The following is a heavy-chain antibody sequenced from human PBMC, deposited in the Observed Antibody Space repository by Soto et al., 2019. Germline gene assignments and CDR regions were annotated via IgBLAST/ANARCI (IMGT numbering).Heavy chain of an antibody. CDR3: ARGIAAAGTTDYYYYMDV. Sequence: GASVKVSCKASGYTFTSYDINWVRQATGPGLEWMGWMNPNSGNTGYAQKFQGRVTMTRNTSISTAYMELSSLRSEDTAVYYCARGIAAAGTTDYYYYMDVWGKGTTVTVS. J-gene: IGHJ6*03. CDR1: GYTFTSYD. CDR2: MNPNSGNT. D-gene: IGHD6-13*01. V-gene: IGHV1-8*01.